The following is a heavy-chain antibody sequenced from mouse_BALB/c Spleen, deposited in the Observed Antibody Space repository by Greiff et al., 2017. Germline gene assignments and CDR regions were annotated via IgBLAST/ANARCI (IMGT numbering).Heavy chain of an antibody. D-gene: IGHD2-10*02. CDR1: GYTFTSYW. CDR3: ARGVWEGFYFDY. CDR2: INPSTGYT. J-gene: IGHJ2*01. V-gene: IGHV1-7*01. Sequence: VQLQQSGAELAKPGASVKMSCKASGYTFTSYWMHWVKQRPGQGLEWIGYINPSTGYTEYNQKFKGKATMTVDKSSSTAYMELARLTSEDSAIYYCARGVWEGFYFDYWGQGTTLTVSS.